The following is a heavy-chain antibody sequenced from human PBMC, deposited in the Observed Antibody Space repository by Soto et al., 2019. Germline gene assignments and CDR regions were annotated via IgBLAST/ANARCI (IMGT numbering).Heavy chain of an antibody. CDR2: INQDGSEK. CDR3: STSLDY. V-gene: IGHV3-7*01. Sequence: GGSLRLSCAASGFSFSSYWMDWVRQAPGKGLEWVANINQDGSEKHYIDSVKGRFTISRDNAKNSLYLQMSRLTAEDSALYYCSTSLDYWGQGTLVTVSS. J-gene: IGHJ4*02. CDR1: GFSFSSYW.